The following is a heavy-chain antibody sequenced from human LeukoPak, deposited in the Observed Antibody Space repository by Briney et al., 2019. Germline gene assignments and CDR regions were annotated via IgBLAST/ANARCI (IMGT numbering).Heavy chain of an antibody. CDR1: GYTFTGYY. D-gene: IGHD4-17*01. V-gene: IGHV1-2*02. Sequence: GASVKVSRKASGYTFTGYYMHWVRQAPGQGLEWMGWFNPNSGGTNYAQKFQGRVTMTRDMSTSTVYMELSSLRSEDTAVYYCARASEYYGDYAGNWFDPWGQGTLVTVSS. CDR2: FNPNSGGT. J-gene: IGHJ5*02. CDR3: ARASEYYGDYAGNWFDP.